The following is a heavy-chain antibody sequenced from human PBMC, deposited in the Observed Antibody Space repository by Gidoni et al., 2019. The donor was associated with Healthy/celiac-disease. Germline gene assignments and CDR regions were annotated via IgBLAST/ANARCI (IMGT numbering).Heavy chain of an antibody. CDR2: INTNTGNP. CDR3: ARDSWLSIAVAGTGFDY. V-gene: IGHV7-4-1*02. CDR1: GYTFTSYA. J-gene: IGHJ4*02. Sequence: QVQLVQSGSELKKPGASVQVSCKASGYTFTSYAMNWVRQAPGQGLEWMGWINTNTGNPTYAQGFTGRFVFSLDTSVSTAYLQISSLKAEDTAVYYCARDSWLSIAVAGTGFDYWGQGTLVTVSS. D-gene: IGHD6-19*01.